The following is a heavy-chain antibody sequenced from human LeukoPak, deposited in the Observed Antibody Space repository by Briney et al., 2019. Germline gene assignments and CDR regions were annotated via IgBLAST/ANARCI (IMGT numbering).Heavy chain of an antibody. CDR1: GGSISSGGYS. V-gene: IGHV4-30-2*01. D-gene: IGHD3-22*01. Sequence: SETLSLTCAVSGGSISSGGYSWSWLRQPPGKGLEWIGYIYHSGSTYYNPSLKSRVTISVDRSKSQFSLKLSSVTAADTAVYYCARATHHYYDSSGYYQIGFDYWGQGTLVTVSS. CDR2: IYHSGST. J-gene: IGHJ4*02. CDR3: ARATHHYYDSSGYYQIGFDY.